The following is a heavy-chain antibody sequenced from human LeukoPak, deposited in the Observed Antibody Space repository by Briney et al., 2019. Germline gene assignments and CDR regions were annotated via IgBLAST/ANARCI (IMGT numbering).Heavy chain of an antibody. D-gene: IGHD4-23*01. CDR1: GFTFGTSA. Sequence: QPGGSLRLSCAASGFTFGTSAMSWVRQAPGKGPEWVSTFGRSGSDTYYSDSVKGRFTISRDNSKNTLYLQMNSLRAEDTAVYYCARSALHTVVTDWRIYYFDYWGQGTLVTVSS. CDR2: FGRSGSDT. J-gene: IGHJ4*02. V-gene: IGHV3-23*01. CDR3: ARSALHTVVTDWRIYYFDY.